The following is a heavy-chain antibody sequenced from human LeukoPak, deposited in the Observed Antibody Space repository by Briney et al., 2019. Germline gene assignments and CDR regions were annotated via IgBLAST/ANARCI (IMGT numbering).Heavy chain of an antibody. V-gene: IGHV4-34*01. CDR1: GGSFSGYY. Sequence: SETLSLTCAVYGGSFSGYYWSWIRQPPGKGLEWIGEIDHSGSTNYNPSLKSRVTISVDTSKNQFSLKLSSVTAADTAVYYCARGPGIAAAGNFDYWGQGTLVTVSS. CDR3: ARGPGIAAAGNFDY. J-gene: IGHJ4*02. D-gene: IGHD6-13*01. CDR2: IDHSGST.